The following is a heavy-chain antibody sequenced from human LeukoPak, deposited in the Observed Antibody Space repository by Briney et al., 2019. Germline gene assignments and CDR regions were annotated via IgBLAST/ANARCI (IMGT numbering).Heavy chain of an antibody. V-gene: IGHV6-1*01. CDR2: TYYRSKWYN. Sequence: SQTLSLTCAISGDSVSSNSAAWNWIRQSPSRGLEWLGRTYYRSKWYNDYAVSVKSRITINPDTSKNQFSLQLNSVTPEDTAVYYCARGRGYFDSSGYYFGDYYYGMDVWGQGTTVTVSS. J-gene: IGHJ6*02. CDR3: ARGRGYFDSSGYYFGDYYYGMDV. D-gene: IGHD3-22*01. CDR1: GDSVSSNSAA.